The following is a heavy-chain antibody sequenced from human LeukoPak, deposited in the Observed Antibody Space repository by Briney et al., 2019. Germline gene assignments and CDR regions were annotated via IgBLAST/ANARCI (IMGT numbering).Heavy chain of an antibody. D-gene: IGHD3-22*01. Sequence: GGSLRLSCAASGFTVSSNYMSWVRQAPGKGLEWVSIIYSGGSTFYADSVKGRFTISRDNSKNTLYLQMNSLRAEDTAVYYCAKYYYDSSGYSLGIDYWGQGTLVTVSS. V-gene: IGHV3-53*05. CDR3: AKYYYDSSGYSLGIDY. CDR1: GFTVSSNY. CDR2: IYSGGST. J-gene: IGHJ4*02.